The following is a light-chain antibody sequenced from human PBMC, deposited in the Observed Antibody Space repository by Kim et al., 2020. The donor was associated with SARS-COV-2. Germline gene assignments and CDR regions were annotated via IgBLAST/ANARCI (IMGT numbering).Light chain of an antibody. Sequence: SVSPGQTASITWSGDTLGDKYACWYQQKPGPSPVLVIYQDSKRPSGIPERFSGSNSGNTATLTISGTQAMDEADYYCQAWDSSTVVFGGGTQLTVL. CDR1: TLGDKY. J-gene: IGLJ2*01. CDR3: QAWDSSTVV. V-gene: IGLV3-1*01. CDR2: QDS.